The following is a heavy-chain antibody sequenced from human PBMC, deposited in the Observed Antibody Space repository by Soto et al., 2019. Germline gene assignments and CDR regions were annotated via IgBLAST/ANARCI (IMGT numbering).Heavy chain of an antibody. CDR2: IIPMFGTP. D-gene: IGHD5-12*01. J-gene: IGHJ4*02. CDR3: ATSEGRAGYNFDY. Sequence: SVKVSCKASGVTFNRQDMRWVRQAPGQGLEWMGGIIPMFGTPHYAEKFQDRVTITADESTGTAYLELSSLTSEDTAVYYCATSEGRAGYNFDYWGPGTLVPVSS. V-gene: IGHV1-69*13. CDR1: GVTFNRQD.